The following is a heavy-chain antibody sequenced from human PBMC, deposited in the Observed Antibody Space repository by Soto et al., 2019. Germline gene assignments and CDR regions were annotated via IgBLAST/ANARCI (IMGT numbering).Heavy chain of an antibody. D-gene: IGHD3-22*01. CDR2: IYYSGST. CDR3: ARTYYYDSSGYFDY. Sequence: SETLSLTCTVSGGSISSSSYYWGWIRQPPGKGLEWIGSIYYSGSTYYNPSLKSRVTISVDTSKNQFSLKLSSVTAADTAVYYCARTYYYDSSGYFDYWGQGTLVTVSS. CDR1: GGSISSSSYY. V-gene: IGHV4-39*01. J-gene: IGHJ4*02.